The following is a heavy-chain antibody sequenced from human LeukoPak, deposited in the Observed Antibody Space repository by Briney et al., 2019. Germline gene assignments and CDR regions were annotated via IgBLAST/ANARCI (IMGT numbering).Heavy chain of an antibody. CDR3: ARAPGCGTNGVCRIDY. D-gene: IGHD2-8*01. CDR1: GGSISSCY. V-gene: IGHV4-59*01. Sequence: SETLSLTCTVSGGSISSCYWSWIRQPPGKGLEWVGYIYYSGSTNYNPSLTSRVTISVDTSKNQFSLKLSSVTAADTAVYYCARAPGCGTNGVCRIDYWGQGTLVTVSS. CDR2: IYYSGST. J-gene: IGHJ4*02.